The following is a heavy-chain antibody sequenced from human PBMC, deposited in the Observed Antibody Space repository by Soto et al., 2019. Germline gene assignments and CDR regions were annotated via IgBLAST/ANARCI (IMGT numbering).Heavy chain of an antibody. CDR3: ARGGWYLDY. CDR2: IYYNGDT. Sequence: SETLSLTCTVSGGSISSYYWSWIRQPPGKGLEYIGYIYYNGDTNYNPSLKSRVTISVDTSRNRFSLKLTSVAATDTAVYFCARGGWYLDYWGQGILVTVSS. D-gene: IGHD6-19*01. J-gene: IGHJ4*02. V-gene: IGHV4-59*01. CDR1: GGSISSYY.